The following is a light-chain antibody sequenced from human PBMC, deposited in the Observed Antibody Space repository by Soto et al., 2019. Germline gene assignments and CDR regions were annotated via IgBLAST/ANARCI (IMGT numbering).Light chain of an antibody. CDR2: GTS. J-gene: IGKJ1*01. Sequence: EIVLTQSPATLSVSPGERATLSCRASQSVGSNLAWYQQTPGQAPRLLIYGTSTRATGIPARFSGGGSGTEFTLTISSLQSEEFAVYYCQQYNNWPRTFGQGTKVEIK. V-gene: IGKV3-15*01. CDR1: QSVGSN. CDR3: QQYNNWPRT.